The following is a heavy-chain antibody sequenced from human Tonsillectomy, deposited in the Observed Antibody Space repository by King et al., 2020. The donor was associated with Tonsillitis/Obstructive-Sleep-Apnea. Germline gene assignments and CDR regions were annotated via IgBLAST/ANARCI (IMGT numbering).Heavy chain of an antibody. CDR2: ISWNGSSI. V-gene: IGHV3-9*01. Sequence: VQLVESGGGLVQPGRSLRLSCAASGFTFDDDGMHWVRQAPGKGLEWVSGISWNGSSIGYADSVKGRFTISRDNAKNSLYLQMNSLRAEDTALYYCAKGNRRGVLMNLFDPWGQGTLVTVSS. CDR1: GFTFDDDG. CDR3: AKGNRRGVLMNLFDP. D-gene: IGHD3-10*01. J-gene: IGHJ5*02.